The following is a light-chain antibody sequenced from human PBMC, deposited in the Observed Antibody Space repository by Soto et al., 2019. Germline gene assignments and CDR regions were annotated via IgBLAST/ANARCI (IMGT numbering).Light chain of an antibody. CDR2: GVS. CDR1: QSISSN. Sequence: EVVRTQSPATLSVSPGERATLSCRASQSISSNKLAWYQQKPCQAPRLLLFGVSKRATGIPARFSGSGSGTEFTLTISSLQSEDFAVYYCQQYQSWPTRTFGQGTKVDIK. J-gene: IGKJ1*01. V-gene: IGKV3-15*01. CDR3: QQYQSWPTRT.